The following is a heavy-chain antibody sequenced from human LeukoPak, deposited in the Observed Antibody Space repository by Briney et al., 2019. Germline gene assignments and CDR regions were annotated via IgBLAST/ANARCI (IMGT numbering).Heavy chain of an antibody. D-gene: IGHD6-13*01. J-gene: IGHJ4*02. V-gene: IGHV3-23*01. Sequence: GGSLRLSCAASGFTFSSYAMSWVRQAPGKGLEWVSGISVSGENTYYADSVKGRFTISRDNSKNTLYLQMNSLRAEDTAVYYCARRNRQLVDYWGQGTLVTVSS. CDR2: ISVSGENT. CDR1: GFTFSSYA. CDR3: ARRNRQLVDY.